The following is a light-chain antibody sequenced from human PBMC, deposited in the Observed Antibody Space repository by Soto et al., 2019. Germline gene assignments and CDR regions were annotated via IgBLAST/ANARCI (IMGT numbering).Light chain of an antibody. CDR1: QRITNR. CDR3: QQGYTTPLT. Sequence: DIQMTQSPSSLSASIGGRVTITCRASQRITNRLNWYQHRPGKAPRLLIYAASSLESGVPSRFSGSASGTDFTLTISSLQPEDFATYYCQQGYTTPLTFGQGTKVDI. J-gene: IGKJ1*01. V-gene: IGKV1-39*01. CDR2: AAS.